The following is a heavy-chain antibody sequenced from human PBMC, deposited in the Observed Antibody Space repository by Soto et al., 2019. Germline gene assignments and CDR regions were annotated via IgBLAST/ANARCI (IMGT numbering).Heavy chain of an antibody. V-gene: IGHV4-59*08. CDR1: GGSISSYY. CDR3: ARRSGGTFDY. J-gene: IGHJ4*02. CDR2: IYYSGST. D-gene: IGHD1-26*01. Sequence: SETLSLSCTVSGGSISSYYWSWIRQPPGKGLEWIGYIYYSGSTNYNPSLKSRVTISVDTSKNQFSLKLSSVTAADTAVYYCARRSGGTFDYWGQGTLVTVSS.